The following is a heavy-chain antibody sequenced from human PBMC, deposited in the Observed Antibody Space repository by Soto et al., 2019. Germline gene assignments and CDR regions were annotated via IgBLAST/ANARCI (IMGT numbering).Heavy chain of an antibody. CDR2: IWYDGSNK. J-gene: IGHJ6*02. CDR3: ARASVDTAMVDYGMDV. CDR1: GFTFSSYG. V-gene: IGHV3-33*01. D-gene: IGHD5-18*01. Sequence: PGGSLRLSCAASGFTFSSYGMHWVRQVPGKGLEWVAVIWYDGSNKYYADSVKGRFTISRDNSKNTLYLQMNSLRAEDTAVYYCARASVDTAMVDYGMDVWGQGTTVTVSS.